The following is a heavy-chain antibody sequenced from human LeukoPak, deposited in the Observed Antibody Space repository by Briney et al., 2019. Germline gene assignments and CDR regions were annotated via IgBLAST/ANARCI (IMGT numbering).Heavy chain of an antibody. D-gene: IGHD1-20*01. V-gene: IGHV1-2*02. CDR1: GYTFTGYY. CDR3: ARDLTGTTPRDY. J-gene: IGHJ4*02. Sequence: GASVKVSCKASGYTFTGYYMHWVRQAPGQGLEWMGWINPNSGGTNYAQKFQGRVTMTRDTSISTAYMELSRLRSDNTAVYYCARDLTGTTPRDYWGQGTLVTVSS. CDR2: INPNSGGT.